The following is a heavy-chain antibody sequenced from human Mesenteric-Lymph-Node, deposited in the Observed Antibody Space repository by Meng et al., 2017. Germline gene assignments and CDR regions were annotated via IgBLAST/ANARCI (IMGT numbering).Heavy chain of an antibody. J-gene: IGHJ4*02. Sequence: EVQLVESGGGLVKPGGSLRRSWAASGFTFSSYTMNWVRRAPGKGLEWVSSISSSSNYIYSADSVKGRFTISRDNAKNSLYLQMNSLRAEDTAVYYCARDTPGLLFDYWGQGTLVTVSS. CDR1: GFTFSSYT. CDR3: ARDTPGLLFDY. V-gene: IGHV3-21*01. CDR2: ISSSSNYI. D-gene: IGHD5-18*01.